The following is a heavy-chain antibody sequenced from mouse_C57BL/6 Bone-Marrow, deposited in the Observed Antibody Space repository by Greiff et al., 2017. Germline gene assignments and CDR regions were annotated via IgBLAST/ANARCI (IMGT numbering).Heavy chain of an antibody. J-gene: IGHJ2*01. Sequence: VQVVESGPELVKPGASVKISCKASGYAFSSSWMNWVKQRPGKGLEWIGRIYPGDGDTNYNGKFKGKATLTADKSSSTAYMQLSSLTSEDSAVYFCALYYGSSPDYWGQGTTLTVSS. CDR3: ALYYGSSPDY. V-gene: IGHV1-82*01. CDR1: GYAFSSSW. CDR2: IYPGDGDT. D-gene: IGHD1-1*01.